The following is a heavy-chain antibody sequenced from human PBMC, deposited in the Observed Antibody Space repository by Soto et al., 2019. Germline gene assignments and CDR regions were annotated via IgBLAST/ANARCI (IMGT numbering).Heavy chain of an antibody. D-gene: IGHD5-18*01. V-gene: IGHV1-69*13. CDR2: IIPIFGTA. CDR3: AREGSGAIQLWLHDYYYYYGMDV. J-gene: IGHJ6*02. CDR1: GGTFSSYA. Sequence: SVKVSCKASGGTFSSYAISWVRQAPGQGLEWMGGIIPIFGTANYAQKFQGRVTITADESTSTAYMELSSLRPEDTAVYYCAREGSGAIQLWLHDYYYYYGMDVWGQGTTVTVSS.